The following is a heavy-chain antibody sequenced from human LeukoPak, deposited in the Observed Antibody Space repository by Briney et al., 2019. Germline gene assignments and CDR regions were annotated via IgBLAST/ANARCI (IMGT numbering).Heavy chain of an antibody. CDR1: GYTFTSYG. CDR3: ASTSLPGIQKCSGGSCLHRRDAFDI. CDR2: ISAYNGNT. D-gene: IGHD2-15*01. V-gene: IGHV1-18*01. J-gene: IGHJ4*02. Sequence: GASVKVSCKASGYTFTSYGISWVRQAPAQGLEWMGWISAYNGNTNYAQKLQGRVTMTTDTSTSTAYMELRSLRSDDTAVYYCASTSLPGIQKCSGGSCLHRRDAFDIWGQGTLVTVSS.